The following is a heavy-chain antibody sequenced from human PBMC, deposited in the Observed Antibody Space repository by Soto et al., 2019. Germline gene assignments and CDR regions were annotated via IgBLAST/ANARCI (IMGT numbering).Heavy chain of an antibody. D-gene: IGHD6-19*01. V-gene: IGHV3-30*18. J-gene: IGHJ6*02. CDR3: PKDPSGSALYDGYYYYGMDV. CDR2: ISYDGSNK. CDR1: GFTFSSYG. Sequence: GGSLRLSCAASGFTFSSYGMHWVRQAPGKGLEWVAVISYDGSNKYYADSVKGRFTISRDNSKNTLYLQMNSLRAEDTAVYYSPKDPSGSALYDGYYYYGMDVWGQGTTVNVSS.